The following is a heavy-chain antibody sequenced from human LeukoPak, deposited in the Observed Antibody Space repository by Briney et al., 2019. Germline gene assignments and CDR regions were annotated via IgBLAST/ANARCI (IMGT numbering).Heavy chain of an antibody. CDR3: TRDRYSNM. D-gene: IGHD6-13*01. V-gene: IGHV3-7*01. CDR1: GFTFSNHW. Sequence: GGSLRLSCVASGFTFSNHWMTWVRQAPGKGLEWVANIKEDGSEIHYVDSAKGRFTISRDNARNSLYLQMNNLRVDDTALYYCTRDRYSNMWGQGTVVTVSS. J-gene: IGHJ3*01. CDR2: IKEDGSEI.